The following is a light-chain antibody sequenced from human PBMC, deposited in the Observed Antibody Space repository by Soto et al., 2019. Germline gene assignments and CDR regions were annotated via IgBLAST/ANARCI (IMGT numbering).Light chain of an antibody. J-gene: IGKJ5*01. Sequence: EIGLTQSAATLSLSPGERATLSWRASQSVSSYLAWYQQKPGQAPRLLIYDASNRATGIPARFSGSGYGTDFNLTISSLEPEDFAVYYCQQRSNWPITFGQGTRLEIK. CDR3: QQRSNWPIT. V-gene: IGKV3-11*01. CDR2: DAS. CDR1: QSVSSY.